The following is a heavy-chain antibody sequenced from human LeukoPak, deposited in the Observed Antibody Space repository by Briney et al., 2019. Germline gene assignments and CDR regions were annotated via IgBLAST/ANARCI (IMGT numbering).Heavy chain of an antibody. Sequence: GESLKISCKGSGSSFTSYWIGWVRQMPGKGLEWMGIIYPDDSDTRYSPSFQGQVTISADKSISTAYLQWSSLKASDTAMYYCASSPGREGYNSKSDYFDYWGQGTLVTVSS. CDR1: GSSFTSYW. J-gene: IGHJ4*02. CDR2: IYPDDSDT. D-gene: IGHD5-24*01. CDR3: ASSPGREGYNSKSDYFDY. V-gene: IGHV5-51*01.